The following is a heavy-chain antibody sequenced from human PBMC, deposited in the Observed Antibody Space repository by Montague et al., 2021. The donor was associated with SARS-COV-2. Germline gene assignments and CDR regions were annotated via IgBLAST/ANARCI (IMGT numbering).Heavy chain of an antibody. D-gene: IGHD5-24*01. CDR2: VDHSGNT. V-gene: IGHV4-34*01. CDR3: ARGTRAVQITPGFRY. CDR1: GGSFHIFS. Sequence: SETLSLTCAVYGGSFHIFSWGWIRQSPGKGLEWIGEVDHSGNTKSNPSLKSRVTISVDTSKNQFSLNLTSVTAADTATYYCARGTRAVQITPGFRYWGQGTQVAVSS. J-gene: IGHJ4*02.